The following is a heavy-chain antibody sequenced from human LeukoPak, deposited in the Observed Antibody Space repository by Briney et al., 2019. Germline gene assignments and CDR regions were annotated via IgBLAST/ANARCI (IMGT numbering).Heavy chain of an antibody. Sequence: ASVKVSCKASGYTFTSYDINWVRQATGPGLEWMGWMNPNSGNTGYAQKFQGRVTMTRNTSISTAYMELSGLRSEDTAVYYCARGIFRGTVTAAYWGQGTLVTVSS. CDR3: ARGIFRGTVTAAY. V-gene: IGHV1-8*02. CDR2: MNPNSGNT. CDR1: GYTFTSYD. D-gene: IGHD4-17*01. J-gene: IGHJ4*02.